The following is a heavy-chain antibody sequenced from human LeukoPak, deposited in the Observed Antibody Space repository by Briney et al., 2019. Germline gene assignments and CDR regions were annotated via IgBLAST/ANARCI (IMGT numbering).Heavy chain of an antibody. CDR1: GFTFSSYW. J-gene: IGHJ4*02. CDR2: IKQDGSEK. Sequence: PGGSLRLSCAASGFTFSSYWMRWVRQTPGKGLEWVANIKQDGSEKNYVDSVKGRFTISRDNAKNSLYLQMNSLRAEDTAVYYCASGLELDYWGQGTLVTVSS. V-gene: IGHV3-7*03. CDR3: ASGLELDY.